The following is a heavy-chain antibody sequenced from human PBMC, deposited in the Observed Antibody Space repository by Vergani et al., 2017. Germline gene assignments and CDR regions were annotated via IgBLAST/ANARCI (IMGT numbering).Heavy chain of an antibody. J-gene: IGHJ5*02. CDR2: LNPTTGHT. CDR1: GYTFTDYY. CDR3: ARSIGYCAGATCRAYYFDH. D-gene: IGHD2-21*01. V-gene: IGHV1-46*01. Sequence: VQLVQSGAEVKKPGATVKISCKVSGYTFTDYYMHWLRQAPGQAFEWMGILNPTTGHTTSAQKFMGRVDMTRDPSTDTSTRTVQMTLSSLRSEDTAVYYCARSIGYCAGATCRAYYFDHWGQGTRVTVSS.